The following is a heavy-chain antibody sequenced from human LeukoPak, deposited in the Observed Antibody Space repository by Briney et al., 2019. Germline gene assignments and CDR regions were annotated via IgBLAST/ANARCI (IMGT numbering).Heavy chain of an antibody. Sequence: SVKVSCKASGYKFTSFGVSWVRQAPGQGLEWMGGIIPIFGTANYAQKFQGRVTITTDESTSTAYMELSSLRSEDTAVYYCARDGQQTAVAGTNWFDPWGQGTLVTVSS. D-gene: IGHD6-19*01. CDR3: ARDGQQTAVAGTNWFDP. CDR2: IIPIFGTA. J-gene: IGHJ5*02. CDR1: GYKFTSFG. V-gene: IGHV1-69*05.